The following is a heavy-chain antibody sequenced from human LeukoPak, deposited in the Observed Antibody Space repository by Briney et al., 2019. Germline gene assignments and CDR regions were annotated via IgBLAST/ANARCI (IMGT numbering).Heavy chain of an antibody. J-gene: IGHJ4*02. CDR3: AKGVTGIQDYLFEY. D-gene: IGHD1-1*01. CDR2: ISGSGGST. V-gene: IGHV3-23*01. Sequence: SGGSLRLSCVASGFTFSSFAMSWVRQAPGEGLEWVSFISGSGGSTLYADSVKGRFTISRDNSKNTLFLQMNSLRAEDSAAYFCAKGVTGIQDYLFEYWGQGTLVTVSS. CDR1: GFTFSSFA.